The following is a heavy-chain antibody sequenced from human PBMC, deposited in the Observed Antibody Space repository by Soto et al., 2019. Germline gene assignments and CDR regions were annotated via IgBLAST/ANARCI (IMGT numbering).Heavy chain of an antibody. CDR1: GFTFSSHD. CDR2: IGTAGDT. Sequence: GGSLRLSCAASGFTFSSHDMHWVRQATGKGLEWVSAIGTAGDTYYPGSVKGRFTISRENAKNSLYLQMNSLRAGDTAVYYCARGGKNPYYYYMDVWGKGTTVTVSS. CDR3: ARGGKNPYYYYMDV. V-gene: IGHV3-13*01. J-gene: IGHJ6*03.